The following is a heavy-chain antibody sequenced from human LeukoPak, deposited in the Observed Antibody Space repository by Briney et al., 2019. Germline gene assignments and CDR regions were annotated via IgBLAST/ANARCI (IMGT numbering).Heavy chain of an antibody. CDR2: IYYSGST. D-gene: IGHD3-10*01. CDR3: ARVSLVRGAPDYYFDY. V-gene: IGHV4-59*12. J-gene: IGHJ4*02. CDR1: GGSISSYY. Sequence: SETLSLTCTVSGGSISSYYWSWIRQPPGKGLEWIGYIYYSGSTNYNPSLKSRATMSVDTSKNQFSLKLSSVTAADTAVYYCARVSLVRGAPDYYFDYWGQGTLVTVSS.